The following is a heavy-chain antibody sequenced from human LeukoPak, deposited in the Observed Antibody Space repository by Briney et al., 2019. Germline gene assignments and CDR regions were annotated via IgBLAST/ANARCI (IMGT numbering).Heavy chain of an antibody. Sequence: SETLSLTCAVSGGSISSYSWSWIRQPAGKGLEWIGRIFASGSTKYNPSLKSRVTMSVETSKKQFSLKLSSVTAADTAVYYCAREGSAFDIWGQGTMVTVSS. CDR3: AREGSAFDI. J-gene: IGHJ3*02. CDR2: IFASGST. V-gene: IGHV4-4*07. CDR1: GGSISSYS.